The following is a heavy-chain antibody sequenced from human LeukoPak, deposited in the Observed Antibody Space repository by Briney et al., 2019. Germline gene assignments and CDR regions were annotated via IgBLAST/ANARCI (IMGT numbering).Heavy chain of an antibody. CDR2: VSFSRTT. V-gene: IGHV4-61*08. D-gene: IGHD5-18*01. CDR1: GFSVSSGGYY. CDR3: ARDQSDRATNYGLDV. J-gene: IGHJ6*02. Sequence: PSETLSLTCTASGFSVSSGGYYWSWIRQSPGKGLEWLGYVSFSRTTDYNPSLKSRDTISLDTSKNEFSLTLTSVTAADTAVYYCARDQSDRATNYGLDVWGQGTTVTVSS.